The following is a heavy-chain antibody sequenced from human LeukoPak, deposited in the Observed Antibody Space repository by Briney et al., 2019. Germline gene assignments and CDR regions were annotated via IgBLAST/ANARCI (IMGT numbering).Heavy chain of an antibody. CDR2: INPNSGGT. J-gene: IGHJ6*02. D-gene: IGHD6-19*01. CDR1: GYTFTGYY. V-gene: IGHV1-2*02. CDR3: ASPQPVGTGYSSGFYYYYGMDV. Sequence: ASVKVSCKASGYTFTGYYMHWVQQAPGQGLEWMGWINPNSGGTNYAQKFQGRVTMTRDTSISTAYMELSRLRSDDTAVYYCASPQPVGTGYSSGFYYYYGMDVWGQGTTVTVSS.